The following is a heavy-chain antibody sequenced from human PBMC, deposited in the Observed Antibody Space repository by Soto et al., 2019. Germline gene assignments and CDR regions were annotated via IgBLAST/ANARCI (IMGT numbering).Heavy chain of an antibody. CDR1: GYTFINYY. Sequence: QVQLVQSGAEVKKPGASVEVSCKASGYTFINYYIHWVRQPPGQGLEWMGISNPNGGSTTYAQNFHGRVTMTRDTSTSTVYMELNSLRSEDTAVYFCARDGWFSALRVPFGMDVWGQGTTVTVSS. CDR2: SNPNGGST. J-gene: IGHJ6*02. V-gene: IGHV1-46*01. D-gene: IGHD3-10*01. CDR3: ARDGWFSALRVPFGMDV.